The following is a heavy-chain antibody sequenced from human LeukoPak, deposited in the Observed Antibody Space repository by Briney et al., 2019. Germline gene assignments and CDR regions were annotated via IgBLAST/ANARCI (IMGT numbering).Heavy chain of an antibody. V-gene: IGHV3-23*01. J-gene: IGHJ4*02. CDR3: AKDLNYYDSSGSLD. D-gene: IGHD3-22*01. CDR2: ISGSGGST. Sequence: GGSLRLSCAASGFTFSSYAMSWVRQAPGKGLEWVSAISGSGGSTYYADSVKGRFTISRDNSKNTLYLQMNSLRAEDTAVYYCAKDLNYYDSSGSLDWGQGTLVTVSS. CDR1: GFTFSSYA.